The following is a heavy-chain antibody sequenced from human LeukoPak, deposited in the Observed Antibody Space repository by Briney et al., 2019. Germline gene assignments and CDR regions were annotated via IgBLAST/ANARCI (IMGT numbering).Heavy chain of an antibody. CDR3: ARGGTAMVTSPLDY. CDR2: IWYDGSNK. CDR1: GFTFSSYG. J-gene: IGHJ4*02. Sequence: GRSLRLSCAASGFTFSSYGMHWVRQAPGKGLEWVAVIWYDGSNKYYADSVKGRFTISRDNSKNTLYLQMNSLRAEDTAVYYCARGGTAMVTSPLDYWGQGTLVTVSS. V-gene: IGHV3-33*01. D-gene: IGHD5-18*01.